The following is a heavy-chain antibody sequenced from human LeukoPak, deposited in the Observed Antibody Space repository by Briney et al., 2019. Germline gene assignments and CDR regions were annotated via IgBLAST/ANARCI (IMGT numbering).Heavy chain of an antibody. CDR1: GFTFSSYW. J-gene: IGHJ4*02. Sequence: GGSLRLSRAASGFTFSSYWMSWVRQAPGKGLEWVANIKQDGSEKYYVDSVKGRFTISRDNAKNSLYLQMNSLRAEDTAVYYCARSPGGYHTDYWGQGTLVTVSS. CDR3: ARSPGGYHTDY. D-gene: IGHD2-2*01. CDR2: IKQDGSEK. V-gene: IGHV3-7*03.